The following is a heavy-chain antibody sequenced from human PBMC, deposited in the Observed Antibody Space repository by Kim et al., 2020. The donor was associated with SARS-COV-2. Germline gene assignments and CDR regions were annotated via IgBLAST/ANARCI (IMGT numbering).Heavy chain of an antibody. CDR1: GFTFSSYA. V-gene: IGHV3-23*01. J-gene: IGHJ4*02. CDR2: ISGSGGST. CDR3: AKARASGWYRGGAYFDY. Sequence: GGSLRLSCAASGFTFSSYAMSWVRQAPGKGLEWVSAISGSGGSTYYADSVKGRFTISSDNSKNTLYLQMNSLRAEATAVYYCAKARASGWYRGGAYFDYWGQGTLVTVSS. D-gene: IGHD6-19*01.